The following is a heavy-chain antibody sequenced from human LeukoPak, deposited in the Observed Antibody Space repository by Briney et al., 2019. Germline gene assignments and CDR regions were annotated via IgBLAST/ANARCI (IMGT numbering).Heavy chain of an antibody. CDR3: ANLYGDSGLDY. CDR1: GFTFSSYG. J-gene: IGHJ4*02. D-gene: IGHD4-17*01. Sequence: GGSLRLSCAASGFTFSSYGMHWVRRPPGKGLEWVAVISYDGINKYHADSVKGRFTISTDNSKNTLYLQMNSLRAEATALYYCANLYGDSGLDYWGQGTLVTVSS. V-gene: IGHV3-30*18. CDR2: ISYDGINK.